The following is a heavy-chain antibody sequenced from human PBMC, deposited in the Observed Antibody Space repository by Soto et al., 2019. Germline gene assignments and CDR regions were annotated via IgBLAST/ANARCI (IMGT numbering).Heavy chain of an antibody. CDR2: IYWDDDK. V-gene: IGHV2-5*02. CDR3: AHRSVGYGSGSYLAYYLDY. Sequence: QITLKESGPTLVKPTQTLTLTCTFSGFSLSTSGVGVGWMRQTPGKALEWLAHIYWDDDKRSSPSLKSRLTITKDTSKNQVVLTMTNIDPVDTATYYCAHRSVGYGSGSYLAYYLDYWGQGTLVTVSS. D-gene: IGHD3-10*01. J-gene: IGHJ4*02. CDR1: GFSLSTSGVG.